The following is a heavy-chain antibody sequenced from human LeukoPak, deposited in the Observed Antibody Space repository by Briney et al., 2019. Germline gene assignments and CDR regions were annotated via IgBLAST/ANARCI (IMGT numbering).Heavy chain of an antibody. J-gene: IGHJ3*02. V-gene: IGHV3-21*01. CDR3: ARVGATVNEAFDI. CDR2: ISSSSSYI. D-gene: IGHD1-26*01. Sequence: GGSLRLSCAASGFTFSSYSMNWVRQAPGKGLEWVSSISSSSSYIYYADSVKGRFTISRDNAKNSLYLQMNSLRAEDTAVYYCARVGATVNEAFDIWGKGTMVTVSS. CDR1: GFTFSSYS.